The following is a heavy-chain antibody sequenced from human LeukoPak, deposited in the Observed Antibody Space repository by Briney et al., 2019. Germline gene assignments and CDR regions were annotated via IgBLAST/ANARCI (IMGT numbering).Heavy chain of an antibody. CDR2: VSDRGRST. J-gene: IGHJ5*02. CDR1: GFTFSDSA. V-gene: IGHV3-23*01. D-gene: IGHD2-2*01. Sequence: GGSLSLSCAASGFTFSDSAMNWVRQAPGKGLEWVSVVSDRGRSTDYADSVKGRFTTSRDNSKYTLYLQMNSLGTEDTAVYYCARDSSTSWYNLFDPWGQGTLVTVSS. CDR3: ARDSSTSWYNLFDP.